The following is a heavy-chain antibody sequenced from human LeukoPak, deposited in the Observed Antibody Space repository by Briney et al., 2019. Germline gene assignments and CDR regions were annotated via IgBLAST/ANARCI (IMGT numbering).Heavy chain of an antibody. V-gene: IGHV3-23*01. D-gene: IGHD2-2*01. J-gene: IGHJ6*04. CDR3: AKEVGSYQRLYYGMDV. Sequence: GGSLRLSCATSGFIFSTYAMTWVRQAPGKGLEWVSTIGGSGGTTYYADSVKGRFTISRDNSKNTLYLQMDSPRAEDAAVYYCAKEVGSYQRLYYGMDVWGKGTTVTVSS. CDR1: GFIFSTYA. CDR2: IGGSGGTT.